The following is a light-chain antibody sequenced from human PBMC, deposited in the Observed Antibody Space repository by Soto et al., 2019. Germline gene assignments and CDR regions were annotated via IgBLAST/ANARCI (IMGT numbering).Light chain of an antibody. CDR1: QGVSDW. CDR2: GSS. V-gene: IGKV1-12*01. Sequence: TPMSQSPSSLSASVGDSVTITCRASQGVSDWVDWYQQKPGEAPKLLIYGSSSLLSGVPSRFSGTRSGTDFTLTISSLQPEDFATYYCQQANSYPWTFGQGTKVDIK. J-gene: IGKJ1*01. CDR3: QQANSYPWT.